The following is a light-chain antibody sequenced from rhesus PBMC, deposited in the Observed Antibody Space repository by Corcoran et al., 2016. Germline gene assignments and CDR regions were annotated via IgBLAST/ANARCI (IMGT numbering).Light chain of an antibody. CDR1: SSDIGAYNY. Sequence: QAALTQPRSVSGSPGQSVAISCTGTSSDIGAYNYVSWYQQHPGTAPKVLISEVSKRPSGVSDRFSGSKSGNTASLTISGLQAEDEADYYCSSYTVSDTFVFGGGTKLTVL. V-gene: IGLV2-32*02. J-gene: IGLJ6*01. CDR2: EVS. CDR3: SSYTVSDTFV.